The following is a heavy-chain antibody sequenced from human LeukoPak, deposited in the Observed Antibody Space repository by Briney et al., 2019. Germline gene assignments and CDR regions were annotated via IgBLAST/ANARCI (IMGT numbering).Heavy chain of an antibody. CDR1: GYSFTNYW. Sequence: GESLKISCKGSGYSFTNYWIGWVRPMPGKGLEWMGFIYLGDSDTRYSPSFQGQVTISADKSISTAYLQWSSLEASDTAMYYCARTNRFGDNYYYMDVWGKGTTVTISS. CDR2: IYLGDSDT. V-gene: IGHV5-51*01. CDR3: ARTNRFGDNYYYMDV. D-gene: IGHD3-10*01. J-gene: IGHJ6*03.